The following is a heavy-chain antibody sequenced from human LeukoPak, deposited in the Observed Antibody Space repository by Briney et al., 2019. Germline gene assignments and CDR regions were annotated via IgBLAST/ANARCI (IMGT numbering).Heavy chain of an antibody. Sequence: SETLSLTCTVSSGSISGYYWSWIRQPPGKGLEWSAYIYYSETTNYNPSLNSRVTISLDTSKRQFSLKLSSVTAADTAVYYCARHVLTAGAIEWGQGTLVTVSS. D-gene: IGHD1-26*01. V-gene: IGHV4-59*08. CDR3: ARHVLTAGAIE. CDR2: IYYSETT. J-gene: IGHJ4*02. CDR1: SGSISGYY.